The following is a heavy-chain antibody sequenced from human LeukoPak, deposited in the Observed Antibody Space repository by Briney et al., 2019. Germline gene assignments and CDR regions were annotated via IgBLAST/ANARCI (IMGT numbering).Heavy chain of an antibody. V-gene: IGHV3-43*02. CDR1: GFTFDDYA. J-gene: IGHJ4*02. CDR3: AKDRKDWGLFDY. D-gene: IGHD7-27*01. Sequence: GGSLRLSCAASGFTFDDYAKHWVRQAPGKGLEWVSLISGDGSNTYYADSVKGRFTISRDNSKNSLYLQMNSLRIEDTAFYYCAKDRKDWGLFDYWGQGTLVTVSS. CDR2: ISGDGSNT.